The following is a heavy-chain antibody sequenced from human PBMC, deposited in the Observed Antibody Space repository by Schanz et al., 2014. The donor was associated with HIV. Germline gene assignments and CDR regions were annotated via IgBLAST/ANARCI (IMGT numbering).Heavy chain of an antibody. CDR2: ISWNSVSI. Sequence: EVQLVESGGGLVQPGGSLRLSCAVSGFTLSSYAKSWVRQAPGKGLEWVSGISWNSVSIGYADSVKGRFTISRDNAKNSLYMQMNSLRGDDTALYYCAKAYSTSRPYSMDIWGQGTTVTVSS. CDR3: AKAYSTSRPYSMDI. V-gene: IGHV3-9*01. D-gene: IGHD6-6*01. CDR1: GFTLSSYA. J-gene: IGHJ6*02.